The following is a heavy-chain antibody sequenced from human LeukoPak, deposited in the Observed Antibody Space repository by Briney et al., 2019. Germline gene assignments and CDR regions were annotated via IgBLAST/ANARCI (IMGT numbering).Heavy chain of an antibody. CDR1: GFTFSSYG. V-gene: IGHV3-30*02. J-gene: IGHJ4*02. D-gene: IGHD3/OR15-3a*01. CDR2: IRYDGTDK. CDR3: AKGLDWSVDY. Sequence: GGSLRLSCGASGFTFSSYGMHWVRQAPGKGLEWVAFIRYDGTDKNYTDSVKGRFTISRDNSKNTMYLQMNSLRGEDTAVYYCAKGLDWSVDYWGQGTLVTASS.